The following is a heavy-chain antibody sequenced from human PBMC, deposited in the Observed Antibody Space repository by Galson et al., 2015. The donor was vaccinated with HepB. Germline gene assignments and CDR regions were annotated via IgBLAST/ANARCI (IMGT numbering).Heavy chain of an antibody. CDR3: TRDYGASA. CDR1: GFTFSLYA. V-gene: IGHV3-23*01. J-gene: IGHJ5*02. D-gene: IGHD4/OR15-4a*01. CDR2: ISNSGDVT. Sequence: SLRLSCSASGFTFSLYAMSWVRQAPGKGLEWVSFISNSGDVTYYAGSVKGRFTISRDNSKNTLYLQMNFLRAEDTATYYCTRDYGASAWGQGTLVTVSS.